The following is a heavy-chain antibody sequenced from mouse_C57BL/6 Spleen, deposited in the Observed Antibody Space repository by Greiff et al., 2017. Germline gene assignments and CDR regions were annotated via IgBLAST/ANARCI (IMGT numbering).Heavy chain of an antibody. CDR1: GYAFSSSW. V-gene: IGHV1-82*01. Sequence: QVQLQQSGPELVKPGASVKISCKASGYAFSSSWMNWVKQRPGKGLEWIGRIYPGDGDTKYNGKFKGKATLTADKSSSTAYMQRSSLTSEDSAVCVCARDKSGYLGYWGQGTTRTVSS. CDR2: IYPGDGDT. J-gene: IGHJ2*01. D-gene: IGHD1-3*01. CDR3: ARDKSGYLGY.